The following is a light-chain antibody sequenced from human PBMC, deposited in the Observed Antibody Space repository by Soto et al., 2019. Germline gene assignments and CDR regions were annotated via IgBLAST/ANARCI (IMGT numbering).Light chain of an antibody. CDR1: SSNIGAGYD. J-gene: IGLJ1*01. CDR3: KSYDSSLSGYV. V-gene: IGLV1-40*01. Sequence: QSVLTQPPSVSGAPGQRVTISCTGRSSNIGAGYDVHWYQQLPGTAPKLLIYGNSNRPSGVPDRFSGSKSGTSASLAITGLKYEDEADYYCKSYDSSLSGYVFGPATKLSVL. CDR2: GNS.